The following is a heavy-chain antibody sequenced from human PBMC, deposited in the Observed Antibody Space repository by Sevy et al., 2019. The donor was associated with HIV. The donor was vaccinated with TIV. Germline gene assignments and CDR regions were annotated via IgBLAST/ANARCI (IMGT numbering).Heavy chain of an antibody. CDR2: VNH. D-gene: IGHD3-10*01. Sequence: SETLSLTCAVSGGSFSGVSWNWIRQPPGKGLEWIGEVNHYSPSLKSRATISLDTSKNQFSLKLTSVTAADTAVYYCARGGEGVIPSPVIGLGPWRKYWYFDLWGRGTLVTVSS. CDR1: GGSFSGVS. V-gene: IGHV4-34*01. J-gene: IGHJ2*01. CDR3: ARGGEGVIPSPVIGLGPWRKYWYFDL.